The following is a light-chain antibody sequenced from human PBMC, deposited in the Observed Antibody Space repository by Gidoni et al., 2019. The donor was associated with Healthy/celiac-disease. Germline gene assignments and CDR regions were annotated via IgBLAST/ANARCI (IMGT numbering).Light chain of an antibody. CDR1: QSVLYSSNNKNY. CDR2: WAS. CDR3: QQYYSTPYT. J-gene: IGKJ2*01. Sequence: DIVMTQSPDSLAASLGERATINCKSSQSVLYSSNNKNYLAWYQQKPGQPPTLLIYWASTRESGVPDRFSGSGSGTDFTLTISSLQAEDVAVYYCQQYYSTPYTFGQGTKLEIK. V-gene: IGKV4-1*01.